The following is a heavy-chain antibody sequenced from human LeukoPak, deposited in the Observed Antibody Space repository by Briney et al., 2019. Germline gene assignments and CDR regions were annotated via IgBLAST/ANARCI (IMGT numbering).Heavy chain of an antibody. Sequence: ASVKVSCKASGYSFTNYYMHWVRQAPGQGLEWMGIINPSGGSTTYAQKFQVRVTMTRDTATSTVYMELSSLRSEDTAVYYCARDHGSAYYRAPRHWGQGTLVTVSS. CDR1: GYSFTNYY. J-gene: IGHJ4*02. CDR2: INPSGGST. CDR3: ARDHGSAYYRAPRH. D-gene: IGHD3-10*01. V-gene: IGHV1-46*01.